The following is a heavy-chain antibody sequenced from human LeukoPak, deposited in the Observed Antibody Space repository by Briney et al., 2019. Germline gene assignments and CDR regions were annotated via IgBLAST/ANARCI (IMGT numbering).Heavy chain of an antibody. D-gene: IGHD6-13*01. Sequence: SETLSLTCTVSGGSISTSSYYWSWIRQPPGKRPEWIGTIYYTGSTYYNPSLKSRVTISVDASKNQFSLILSSVTAADTAVYYCAQQDSSSWYFDPWGQGTLVTVSS. V-gene: IGHV4-39*01. J-gene: IGHJ5*02. CDR2: IYYTGST. CDR3: AQQDSSSWYFDP. CDR1: GGSISTSSYY.